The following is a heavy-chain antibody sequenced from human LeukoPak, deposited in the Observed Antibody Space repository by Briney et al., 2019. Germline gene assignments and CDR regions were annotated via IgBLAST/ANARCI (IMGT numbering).Heavy chain of an antibody. J-gene: IGHJ4*02. V-gene: IGHV4-39*01. Sequence: SETLSLTCTVSDDSITSSSYYWGWIRQPPGKGLEWFGNIYYSGSTYYNPSLKSRATISVDTSKNQFSLRLSSVTAADTAAYYCARTYYSRSSSFDYWGQGTLVTVSS. CDR2: IYYSGST. CDR3: ARTYYSRSSSFDY. CDR1: DDSITSSSYY. D-gene: IGHD6-6*01.